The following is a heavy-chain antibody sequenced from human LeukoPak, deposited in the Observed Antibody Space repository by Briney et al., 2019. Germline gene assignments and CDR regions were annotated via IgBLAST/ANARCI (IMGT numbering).Heavy chain of an antibody. D-gene: IGHD5-18*01. CDR2: ISSRSSYI. Sequence: PGGSLRLSCAASEFTFSSYNMNWVRQAPGKGLEWVSSISSRSSYIYYVDSVKGRFTISRDNAKNALYLQMNSLRAEDTAVYYCARDARGYSYGDAFDIWGQGTMVTVSS. V-gene: IGHV3-21*01. J-gene: IGHJ3*02. CDR1: EFTFSSYN. CDR3: ARDARGYSYGDAFDI.